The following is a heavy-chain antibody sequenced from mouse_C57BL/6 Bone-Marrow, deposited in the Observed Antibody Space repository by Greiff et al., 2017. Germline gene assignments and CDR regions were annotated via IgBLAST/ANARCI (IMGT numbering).Heavy chain of an antibody. CDR2: INPNYGTT. J-gene: IGHJ1*03. Sequence: EVQLQQSGPELVKPGASVKISCKASGYSFTDYNMNWVKQSNGKSLEWIGVINPNYGTTSYNQKFQGQATLTVDQSSSTAYMQLNSLTSADSAVYYCARPITAVVSPYIDDWGTGTTVTVSS. CDR1: GYSFTDYN. V-gene: IGHV1-39*01. D-gene: IGHD1-1*01. CDR3: ARPITAVVSPYIDD.